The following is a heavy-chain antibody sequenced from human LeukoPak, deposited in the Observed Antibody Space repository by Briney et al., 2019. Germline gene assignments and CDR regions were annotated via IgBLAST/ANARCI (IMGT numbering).Heavy chain of an antibody. CDR2: FSSISSTI. D-gene: IGHD1/OR15-1a*01. CDR1: GFTFSDYY. V-gene: IGHV3-11*04. J-gene: IGHJ4*02. Sequence: PGWSLRLSCAASGFTFSDYYMSWIRQAPGKGLGSVSYFSSISSTIYYADSVKGRFTLSRDNAKKSLYLQMNSLRAEDTAVHYCARSSWEQGGYASWELMPPFDYWGQGTLVTVSS. CDR3: ARSSWEQGGYASWELMPPFDY.